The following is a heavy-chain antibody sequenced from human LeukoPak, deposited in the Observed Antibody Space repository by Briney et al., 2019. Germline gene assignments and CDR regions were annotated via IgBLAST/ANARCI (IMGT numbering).Heavy chain of an antibody. D-gene: IGHD2/OR15-2a*01. CDR3: ARNEGILGLDAFDI. Sequence: GGSLRLSCAASGFTVSSNYMSWVRQAPGKGLEWVSVIYSGSSTYYADSVKGRFTISRDNSKNTLYLQMNSLRAEDTAVYYCARNEGILGLDAFDIWGQGTMVTVSS. CDR1: GFTVSSNY. CDR2: IYSGSST. J-gene: IGHJ3*02. V-gene: IGHV3-53*01.